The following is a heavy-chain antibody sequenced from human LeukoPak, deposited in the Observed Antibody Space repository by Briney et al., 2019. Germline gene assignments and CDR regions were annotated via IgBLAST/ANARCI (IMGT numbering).Heavy chain of an antibody. V-gene: IGHV4-59*11. Sequence: SETLSLTCTVSGGSISSQYWSWIRQPPGKGLEWIGYIYDSGSTKYNPSLKSRVTISADTSNNQFSLKLSSVTAADTAVYYCGRGGYYVGVWGKGTTVTVSS. J-gene: IGHJ6*03. CDR3: GRGGYYVGV. CDR2: IYDSGST. CDR1: GGSISSQY.